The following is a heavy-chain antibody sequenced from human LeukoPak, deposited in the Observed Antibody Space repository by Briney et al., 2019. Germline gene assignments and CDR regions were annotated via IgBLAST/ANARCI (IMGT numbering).Heavy chain of an antibody. V-gene: IGHV3-7*04. J-gene: IGHJ4*02. CDR3: ARGTIAAAGYYYFDY. CDR2: IKQDGSEK. Sequence: GGSLRLSCAASGFTFSSYWMSWVRQAPGKGLEWVANIKQDGSEKYYVDSVKGRFTISGDNAKNSLYLQMNSLRAEDTAVYYCARGTIAAAGYYYFDYWGQGTQVTVSS. CDR1: GFTFSSYW. D-gene: IGHD6-13*01.